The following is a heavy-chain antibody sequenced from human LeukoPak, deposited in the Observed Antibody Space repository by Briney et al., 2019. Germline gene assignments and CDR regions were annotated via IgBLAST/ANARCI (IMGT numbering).Heavy chain of an antibody. D-gene: IGHD6-25*01. CDR2: IKQDGSEK. J-gene: IGHJ6*02. V-gene: IGHV3-7*01. CDR1: GFTFRSYW. Sequence: PGGSLRLSCAASGFTFRSYWMTWVRQYPGKGLEWVANIKQDGSEKYYVDSVKGRFTISRDNAKNSLYLQMNSLRAEDTAVYYCARSPGGSIAATGYYYGMDVWGQGTTVTVSS. CDR3: ARSPGGSIAATGYYYGMDV.